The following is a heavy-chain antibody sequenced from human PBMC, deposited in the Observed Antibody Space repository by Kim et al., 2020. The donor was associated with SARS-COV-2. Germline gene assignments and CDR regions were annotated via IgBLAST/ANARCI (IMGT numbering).Heavy chain of an antibody. CDR3: AKYSGGNPFDY. Sequence: ASVKVSCKASGYTFTSYFMHWVRQAPGQGLEWMGIINPSDGITNYAQKFQGRVTMTRDTPTSTVYMELSSLRSEDTAVYYCAKYSGGNPFDYWGQGTLVTVSS. V-gene: IGHV1-46*01. D-gene: IGHD1-26*01. CDR2: INPSDGIT. CDR1: GYTFTSYF. J-gene: IGHJ4*02.